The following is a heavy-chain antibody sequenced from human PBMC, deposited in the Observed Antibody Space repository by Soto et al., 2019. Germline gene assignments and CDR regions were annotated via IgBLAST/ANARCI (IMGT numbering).Heavy chain of an antibody. CDR1: GFTFSSYE. CDR3: ARDLGWFQGRGRF. V-gene: IGHV3-48*03. D-gene: IGHD2-15*01. J-gene: IGHJ4*02. CDR2: ISSSGSTI. Sequence: EVQLVESGGGLVQPGGSLRLSCAASGFTFSSYEMNWVRQAPGKGLEWVSYISSSGSTIYYADSVKGRFTISRDNAKNSLYLQMNSLRAEDTAVYYCARDLGWFQGRGRFWGQGTLVTVSS.